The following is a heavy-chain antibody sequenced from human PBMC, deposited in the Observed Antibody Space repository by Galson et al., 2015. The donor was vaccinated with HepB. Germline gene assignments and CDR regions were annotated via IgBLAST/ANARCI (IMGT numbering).Heavy chain of an antibody. D-gene: IGHD3-22*01. J-gene: IGHJ5*02. CDR2: IYYSGST. Sequence: ETLSLTCTVSGGSISSYYWSWIRQPPGKGLEWIGSIYYSGSTYYNPSLKSRVTISVDTSKNQFSLKLSSVTAADTAVYYCARHGFYYYDSSGHRENWFDPWGQGTLVTVSS. CDR3: ARHGFYYYDSSGHRENWFDP. CDR1: GGSISSYY. V-gene: IGHV4-59*05.